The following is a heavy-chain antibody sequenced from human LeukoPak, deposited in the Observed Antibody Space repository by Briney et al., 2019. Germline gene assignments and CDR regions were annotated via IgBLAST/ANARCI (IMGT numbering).Heavy chain of an antibody. CDR3: ARVILRGRFDP. V-gene: IGHV4-38-2*02. D-gene: IGHD2-21*01. Sequence: SETLSLTCTVSGYSISSGYYWGWIRQPPGKGLEWIGSFYHSGTTYYNPSLRSRVTISVDTSKNQFSLKLSSVTAGDTAVYYCARVILRGRFDPWGQGTLVAVSS. CDR1: GYSISSGYY. J-gene: IGHJ5*02. CDR2: FYHSGTT.